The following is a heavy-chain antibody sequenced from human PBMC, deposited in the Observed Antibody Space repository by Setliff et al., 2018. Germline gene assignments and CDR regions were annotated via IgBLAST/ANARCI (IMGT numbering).Heavy chain of an antibody. D-gene: IGHD3-3*01. CDR3: ARGSAGDESVRHLYYTDV. V-gene: IGHV4-61*02. Sequence: PSETLSLTCTVSGGSMSSGPNYWSWIRQPAGRGLEWVGRVYSSVYSSGITSYNPSLKSRVTISMDTSKNQFSLGLTSVTAADTAVYYCARGSAGDESVRHLYYTDVWGRGTTVTVSS. CDR2: VYSSVYSSGIT. J-gene: IGHJ6*03. CDR1: GGSMSSGPNY.